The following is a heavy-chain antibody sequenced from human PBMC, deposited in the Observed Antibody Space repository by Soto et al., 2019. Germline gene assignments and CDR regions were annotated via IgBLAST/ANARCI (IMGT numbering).Heavy chain of an antibody. V-gene: IGHV4-39*01. J-gene: IGHJ6*02. Sequence: QLQLQESGPGLVKPSETLSLTCTVSSASISSSSYTWGWIRQPPGKGLEWIGSIYYSGTTYYNPSRNCRVPVSVATSKNPFSLKLTSVTAADPAGYYCARLHGYCISSSCHGHYAMDVWGQGTTVTVSS. D-gene: IGHD2-2*01. CDR1: SASISSSSYT. CDR3: ARLHGYCISSSCHGHYAMDV. CDR2: IYYSGTT.